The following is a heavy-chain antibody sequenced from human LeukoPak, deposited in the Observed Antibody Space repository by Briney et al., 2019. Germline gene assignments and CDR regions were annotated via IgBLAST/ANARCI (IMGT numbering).Heavy chain of an antibody. CDR2: FDPEDGET. D-gene: IGHD6-13*01. Sequence: GGSLRLSCVVSGFTFSTSAMSWVRQAPGKGLEWMGGFDPEDGETVYAQKFQGRVTMTEDTSTDTAYMELSSLRSEDTAMYYCATVWQQHYPFDYWGQGTQVTVSS. CDR1: GFTFSTSA. V-gene: IGHV1-24*01. J-gene: IGHJ4*02. CDR3: ATVWQQHYPFDY.